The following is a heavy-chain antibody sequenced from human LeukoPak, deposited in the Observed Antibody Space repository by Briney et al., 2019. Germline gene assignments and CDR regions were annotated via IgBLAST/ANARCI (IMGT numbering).Heavy chain of an antibody. D-gene: IGHD1-26*01. CDR2: IKQDGSET. CDR3: ARAGGRASGSSY. V-gene: IGHV3-7*01. CDR1: GFTFSNYW. J-gene: IGHJ4*02. Sequence: PGGSLRLSCAASGFTFSNYWMTWVRQAPGKGLEWVANIKQDGSETYYVDSVKGRLTISRDNSNNSLYLQMSSLRAEDTAVYYCARAGGRASGSSYWGQGTLVTVSS.